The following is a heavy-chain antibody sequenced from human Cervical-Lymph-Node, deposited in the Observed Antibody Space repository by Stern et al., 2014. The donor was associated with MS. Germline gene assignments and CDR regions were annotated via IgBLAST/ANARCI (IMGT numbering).Heavy chain of an antibody. CDR2: IWYDGSNR. D-gene: IGHD4-23*01. Sequence: VQLLESGGGVVQPGRCLRLSCAASGFTFSSSGMHWVRQAPGKGLEWLAIIWYDGSNRYYADSVKGRFTISRDNSKNTLYLQMNSLRAEDTAVYYCAREGGNTAEYFQHWGQGTLVTVSS. CDR1: GFTFSSSG. J-gene: IGHJ1*01. V-gene: IGHV3-33*01. CDR3: AREGGNTAEYFQH.